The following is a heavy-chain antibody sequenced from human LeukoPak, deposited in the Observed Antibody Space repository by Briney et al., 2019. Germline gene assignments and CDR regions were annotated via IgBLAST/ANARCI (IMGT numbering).Heavy chain of an antibody. CDR3: ARCGSYQAEYFDY. D-gene: IGHD1-26*01. CDR2: ISYDGSNK. J-gene: IGHJ4*02. CDR1: GFTFSSYA. Sequence: GGSLRLSCAASGFTFSSYAMHWVRQAPGKGLEWVALISYDGSNKYHADSVKGRFTISRDNSKNTLYLQMNSLRAEDTAVYYCARCGSYQAEYFDYWGQGTLVTVSS. V-gene: IGHV3-30*14.